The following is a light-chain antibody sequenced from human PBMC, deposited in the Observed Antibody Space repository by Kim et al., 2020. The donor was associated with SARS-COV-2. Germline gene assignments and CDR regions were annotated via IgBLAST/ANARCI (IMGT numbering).Light chain of an antibody. V-gene: IGLV1-44*01. Sequence: LTQPPSASGTPGQGVTFSCSGSSSNIGSNSVDWYQQLPGTAPKLLIYSNTQRPSGVPDRISGSKSGTSASLAISGLQSEDEADYYCAAWDDSLNGVV. J-gene: IGLJ2*01. CDR2: SNT. CDR3: AAWDDSLNGVV. CDR1: SSNIGSNS.